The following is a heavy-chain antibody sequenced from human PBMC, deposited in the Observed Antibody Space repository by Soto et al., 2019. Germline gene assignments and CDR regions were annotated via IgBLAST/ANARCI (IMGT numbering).Heavy chain of an antibody. CDR3: ARGKVAAAGACD. J-gene: IGHJ4*02. V-gene: IGHV1-2*02. CDR1: GYTFTGYY. D-gene: IGHD6-13*01. CDR2: INPNSGGT. Sequence: QVQLVQSGAEVKKPGASVKVSCKASGYTFTGYYMHWVRQAPGQGLEWMGWINPNSGGTNYAQQVQGRVTMTSDTSISTAYMELSRLRSDATAGYYGARGKVAAAGACDWGLGALGTVCS.